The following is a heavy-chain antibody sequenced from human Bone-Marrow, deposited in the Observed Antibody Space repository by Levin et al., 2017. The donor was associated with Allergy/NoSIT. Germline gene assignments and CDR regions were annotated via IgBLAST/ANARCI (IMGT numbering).Heavy chain of an antibody. Sequence: GASVKVSCKASGYTFTRYFMHWVRQAPGQRLEWMGWINTGNGNTKYSQNLQGRVSITRDTSASTAYMELSSLRSEDTAVYYCARGTGSSWFDPWGQGTLVSVSS. CDR3: ARGTGSSWFDP. CDR2: INTGNGNT. J-gene: IGHJ5*02. V-gene: IGHV1-3*04. D-gene: IGHD1-1*01. CDR1: GYTFTRYF.